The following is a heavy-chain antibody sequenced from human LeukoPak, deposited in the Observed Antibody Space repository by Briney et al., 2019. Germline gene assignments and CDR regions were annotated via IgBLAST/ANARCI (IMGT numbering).Heavy chain of an antibody. CDR3: ARRHGYGDYDRNWFDP. Sequence: SETLSLTCGVSGGSITTTNSWSWVRQPPGGGLEWIGEISLAGRTRYNPSLQSRVHISIDESKNHLYLNLASVTAADTAMYYCARRHGYGDYDRNWFDPWGQGILVTVSS. CDR1: GGSITTTNS. V-gene: IGHV4-4*02. J-gene: IGHJ5*02. D-gene: IGHD4-17*01. CDR2: ISLAGRT.